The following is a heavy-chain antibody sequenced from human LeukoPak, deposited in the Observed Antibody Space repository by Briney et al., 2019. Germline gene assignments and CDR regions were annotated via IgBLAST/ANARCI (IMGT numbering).Heavy chain of an antibody. J-gene: IGHJ6*03. D-gene: IGHD4-11*01. Sequence: ASVKVSCKASGGTFNSYAISWVRQAPGQGLEWMGGIIPIFGTANYAQKFQGRVTITTDESTSTAYMELSSLRSEDTAVYYCASSAPTVTALDYYYYMDVWGKGTTVTVSS. CDR2: IIPIFGTA. CDR3: ASSAPTVTALDYYYYMDV. CDR1: GGTFNSYA. V-gene: IGHV1-69*05.